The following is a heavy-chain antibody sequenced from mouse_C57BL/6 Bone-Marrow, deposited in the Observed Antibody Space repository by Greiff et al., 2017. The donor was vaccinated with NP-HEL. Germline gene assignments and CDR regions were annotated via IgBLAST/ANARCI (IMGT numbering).Heavy chain of an antibody. CDR3: ARKDPPYYYAMDY. CDR1: GFSLTSYG. Sequence: QVQLQQSGPGLVQPSQSLSITCTVSGFSLTSYGVHWVRQSPGKGLEWLGVIWSGGSTDYNAAFISRLSISKDNSKSQVFFKMNSLQADDTAIYYCARKDPPYYYAMDYWGQGTSVTVSS. J-gene: IGHJ4*01. CDR2: IWSGGST. V-gene: IGHV2-2*01.